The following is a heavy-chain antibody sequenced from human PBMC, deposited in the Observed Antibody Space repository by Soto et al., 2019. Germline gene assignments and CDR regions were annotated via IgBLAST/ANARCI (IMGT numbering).Heavy chain of an antibody. CDR3: ARHRQPRGTVGATSTLDP. V-gene: IGHV3-53*01. CDR1: GGSFSGYY. J-gene: IGHJ5*02. D-gene: IGHD1-26*01. CDR2: HYSGGST. Sequence: ETLSLTCAVYGGSFSGYYLSWVRQAPGKGLEWVSVHYSGGSTYYADSVQGRFTISRDKSNNTLYLQMRRVRAEDTAVYFCARHRQPRGTVGATSTLDPWGQGNQVTVYS.